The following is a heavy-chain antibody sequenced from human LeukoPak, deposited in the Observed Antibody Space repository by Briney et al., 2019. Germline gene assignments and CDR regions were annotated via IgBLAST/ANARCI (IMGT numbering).Heavy chain of an antibody. V-gene: IGHV1-24*01. CDR1: GYTLTELS. Sequence: ASVKVSCKVSGYTLTELSMHWVRQAPGKGLEWMGGFDPEDGETIYAQKFQGRVTMTEDTSTDTAYMELSSLRSEDTAVHYCATVYSSGYYPFDYWGQGTLVTVSS. D-gene: IGHD3-22*01. CDR3: ATVYSSGYYPFDY. CDR2: FDPEDGET. J-gene: IGHJ4*02.